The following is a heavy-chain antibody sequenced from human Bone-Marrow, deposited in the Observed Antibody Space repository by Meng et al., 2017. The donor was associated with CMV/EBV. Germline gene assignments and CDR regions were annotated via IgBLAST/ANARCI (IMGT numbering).Heavy chain of an antibody. D-gene: IGHD5-24*01. Sequence: ASVKVSCKASGYTFASYYIHWVRQAPGQGLEWTGWINPNSGGTNYAQKFQGRVTVTRDTSISTAYMELSRLGSDDTAMYYCASIGISEMTTIKAYWGQGPLVTIYS. V-gene: IGHV1-2*02. CDR1: GYTFASYY. J-gene: IGHJ4*02. CDR3: ASIGISEMTTIKAY. CDR2: INPNSGGT.